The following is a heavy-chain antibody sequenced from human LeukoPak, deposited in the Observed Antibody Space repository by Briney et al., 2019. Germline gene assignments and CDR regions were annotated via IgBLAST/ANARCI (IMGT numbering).Heavy chain of an antibody. D-gene: IGHD3-16*01. V-gene: IGHV4-39*01. CDR2: IYDSGST. CDR1: GGSIRSSYYY. CDR3: ARPVTSTVLEDAFDI. J-gene: IGHJ3*02. Sequence: SETLSLTCTVSGGSIRSSYYYWGWIRQPPGKGLEWIGSIYDSGSTYYNPSLKSRVTISVDTSKNQFSLKLSSVTAADTAVYYCARPVTSTVLEDAFDIWGQGTMVTVSS.